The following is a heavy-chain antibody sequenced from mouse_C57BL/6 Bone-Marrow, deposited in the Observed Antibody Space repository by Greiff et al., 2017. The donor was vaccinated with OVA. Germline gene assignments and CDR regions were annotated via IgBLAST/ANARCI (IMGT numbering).Heavy chain of an antibody. Sequence: VQVVESGAELARPGASVKLSCKASGYTFTSYGISWVKQRTGQGLEWIGEIYPRSGNTYYNEKFQGKATLTADKSSSTAYMKLRSLTSEYSAVYFWAREVLLWLRVGYWYFDVWGTGTTITVSA. V-gene: IGHV1-81*01. CDR1: GYTFTSYG. J-gene: IGHJ1*03. D-gene: IGHD2-2*01. CDR3: AREVLLWLRVGYWYFDV. CDR2: IYPRSGNT.